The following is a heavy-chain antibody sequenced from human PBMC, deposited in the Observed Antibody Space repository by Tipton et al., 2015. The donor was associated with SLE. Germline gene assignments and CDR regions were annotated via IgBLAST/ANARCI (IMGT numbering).Heavy chain of an antibody. CDR1: GFTFRNYR. CDR3: AREASRGFVVVVVAAYYFDY. V-gene: IGHV3-74*01. Sequence: SLRLSCAASGFTFRNYRMHWVRHVPGKGLVWVSRVKGDGSNTNYADSVKGRFTISRDNSKNTLFLQMNSLRHEDTAVYYCAREASRGFVVVVVAAYYFDYWGQGTLVTVSS. D-gene: IGHD2-15*01. CDR2: VKGDGSNT. J-gene: IGHJ4*02.